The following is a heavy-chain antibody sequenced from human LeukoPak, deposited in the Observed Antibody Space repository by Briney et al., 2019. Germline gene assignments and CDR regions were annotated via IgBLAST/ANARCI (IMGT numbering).Heavy chain of an antibody. CDR2: ISSSSSYI. D-gene: IGHD6-13*01. Sequence: GGSLRLSCVASGLTFDDYGMSWVRQAPGKGLEWVSSISSSSSYIYYADSEKGRFSISRDNAKNSLYLQINSLRTEDTAVYYCARNRQSIAAAGNDYWGQGALVTVSS. V-gene: IGHV3-21*01. CDR3: ARNRQSIAAAGNDY. CDR1: GLTFDDYG. J-gene: IGHJ4*02.